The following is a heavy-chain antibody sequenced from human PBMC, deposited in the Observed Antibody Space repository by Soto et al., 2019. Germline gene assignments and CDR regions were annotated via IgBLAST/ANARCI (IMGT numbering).Heavy chain of an antibody. CDR3: ARATYYYDSSGYYIFDY. V-gene: IGHV4-59*12. J-gene: IGHJ4*02. D-gene: IGHD3-22*01. CDR1: GGSISSYY. Sequence: SETLSLTCTVSGGSISSYYWSWIRQPPGKGLEWIGYIYYSGSTNYNPSLKSRVTISVDKSKNQFSLKLSSVTAADTAVYYCARATYYYDSSGYYIFDYWGQGTLVTVSS. CDR2: IYYSGST.